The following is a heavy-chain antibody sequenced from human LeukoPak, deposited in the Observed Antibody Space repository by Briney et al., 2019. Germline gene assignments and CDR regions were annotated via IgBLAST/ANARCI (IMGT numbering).Heavy chain of an antibody. CDR3: AREGERSGYQPFDY. Sequence: VASVTVSCKTSGYNFIVYYIHWVRQAPGQGLEWVGRINPNNGGTNYAQRFQGRVTMTRDTSISTAYMDLSSLGSDDTAVYYCAREGERSGYQPFDYWGQGTLVTVSS. V-gene: IGHV1-2*06. J-gene: IGHJ4*02. D-gene: IGHD3-22*01. CDR2: INPNNGGT. CDR1: GYNFIVYY.